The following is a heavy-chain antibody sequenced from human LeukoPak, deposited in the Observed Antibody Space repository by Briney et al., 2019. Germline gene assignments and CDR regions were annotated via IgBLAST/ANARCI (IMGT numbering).Heavy chain of an antibody. D-gene: IGHD5-12*01. CDR1: GFTFSSYG. CDR2: ISGSGGST. Sequence: GGSLRLSCAASGFTFSSYGMSWVRQAPGKGLEWVSAISGSGGSTYYADSVKGRFTISRDNSKNTLYLQMNSLRAEDTAVYYCAESGFEGYFDYWGQGTLVTVSS. V-gene: IGHV3-23*01. J-gene: IGHJ4*02. CDR3: AESGFEGYFDY.